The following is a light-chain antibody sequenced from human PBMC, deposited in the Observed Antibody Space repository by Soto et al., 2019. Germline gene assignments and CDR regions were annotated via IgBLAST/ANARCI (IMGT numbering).Light chain of an antibody. V-gene: IGKV3-11*01. Sequence: EIVLTQSPATLSLSPGERATLSCRAGQSVSSYLAWYQQKPGQAPRLLIYDASNRATGIPARFSGSGSGTDFTPTTSSLVPEDVAVYYCQQRSNWPPAFGGGTKVEIK. CDR3: QQRSNWPPA. J-gene: IGKJ4*01. CDR1: QSVSSY. CDR2: DAS.